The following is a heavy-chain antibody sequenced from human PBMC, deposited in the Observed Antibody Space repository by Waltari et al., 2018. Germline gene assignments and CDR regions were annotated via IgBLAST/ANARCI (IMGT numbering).Heavy chain of an antibody. CDR3: ASEAYCGGDCSYYYYGMDV. CDR1: GGTFSSYA. CDR2: IIPILGTA. J-gene: IGHJ6*02. V-gene: IGHV1-69*13. D-gene: IGHD2-21*01. Sequence: QVQLVQSGAEVKKPGSSVKVSCKASGGTFSSYAISWVRQAPGHGLEWMGGIIPILGTANYAQKFQGRVTITADESTSTAYMELSSLRSEDTAVYYCASEAYCGGDCSYYYYGMDVWGQGTTVTVS.